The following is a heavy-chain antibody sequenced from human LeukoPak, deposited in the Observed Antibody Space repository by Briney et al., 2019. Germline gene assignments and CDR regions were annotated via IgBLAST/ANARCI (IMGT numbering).Heavy chain of an antibody. Sequence: GASVTVSCKASGYPFSNYDINWVRQAPGQGLEWMGWMNPKSGNTGYGQKFQGRVTMTRVTSITTAYMELRSLRSDDTAVYYRTKASLAFGTKYFDPWGQGTLVTVSS. CDR2: MNPKSGNT. V-gene: IGHV1-8*01. D-gene: IGHD3-10*01. CDR3: TKASLAFGTKYFDP. CDR1: GYPFSNYD. J-gene: IGHJ5*02.